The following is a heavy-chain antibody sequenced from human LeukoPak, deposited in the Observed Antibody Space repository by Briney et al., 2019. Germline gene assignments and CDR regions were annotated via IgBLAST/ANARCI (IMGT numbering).Heavy chain of an antibody. CDR2: ISWNSGSI. J-gene: IGHJ3*02. CDR1: GFTFDDYA. V-gene: IGHV3-9*01. CDR3: AKDPSDI. Sequence: PGRPLRLSCAASGFTFDDYAMHWVRQAPGKGLEWVSGISWNSGSIGYADSVKGRFTISRDNAKNSLYLQMNSLRAEDTALYYCAKDPSDIWGQGTMVTVSS.